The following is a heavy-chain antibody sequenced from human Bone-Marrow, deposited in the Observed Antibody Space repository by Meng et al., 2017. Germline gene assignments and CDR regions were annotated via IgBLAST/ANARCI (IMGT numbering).Heavy chain of an antibody. J-gene: IGHJ6*02. CDR2: ISSSGSTI. V-gene: IGHV3-11*01. CDR3: ARDGGSSIWYPLYYSHGMDV. CDR1: GFTLSDYY. D-gene: IGHD6-13*01. Sequence: GGSLRLSCAASGFTLSDYYMSWIRQAPGKGLEWGSYISSSGSTIYYADPVKGRFTITRDNAKNSLYLQMNSLRAEDTAVYYCARDGGSSIWYPLYYSHGMDVWGQGTTVTVSS.